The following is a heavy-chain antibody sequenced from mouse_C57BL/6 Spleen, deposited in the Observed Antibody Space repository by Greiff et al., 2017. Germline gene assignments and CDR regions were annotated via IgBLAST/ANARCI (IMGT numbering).Heavy chain of an antibody. CDR1: GFTFSSYT. D-gene: IGHD2-1*01. J-gene: IGHJ2*01. V-gene: IGHV5-9*01. Sequence: EVKLMESGGGLVKPGGSLKLSCAASGFTFSSYTMSWVRQTPEKRLEWVATISGGGGNTYYPDSVKGRFTISRDNAKNTLYLQMSSLRSEDTALYYCARQGLPYYFDYWGQGTTLTVAS. CDR2: ISGGGGNT. CDR3: ARQGLPYYFDY.